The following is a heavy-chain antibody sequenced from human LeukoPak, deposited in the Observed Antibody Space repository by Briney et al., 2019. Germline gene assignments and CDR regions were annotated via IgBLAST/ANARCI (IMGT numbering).Heavy chain of an antibody. Sequence: GGSLRLSFEASGFTFFSHSMNWVRQAPGKGLEWVASISSSSNYIYYADSVKGRFTISRDNAKNSQYLQMNSLRAEDTAVYYCARFGDSLDYWGQGNLVTVSS. D-gene: IGHD4-17*01. V-gene: IGHV3-21*01. CDR3: ARFGDSLDY. CDR2: ISSSSNYI. J-gene: IGHJ4*02. CDR1: GFTFFSHS.